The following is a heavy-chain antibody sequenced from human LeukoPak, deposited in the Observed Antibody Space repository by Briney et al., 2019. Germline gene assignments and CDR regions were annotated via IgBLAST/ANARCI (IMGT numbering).Heavy chain of an antibody. D-gene: IGHD3-16*01. CDR3: ARDSPYTLWAVFEP. J-gene: IGHJ5*02. CDR1: GFNFTNFA. CDR2: ISGRGGTK. V-gene: IGHV3-23*01. Sequence: GGSLRLSCATSGFNFTNFAMNWVRQAPGKGLEWVSFISGRGGTKHYADSVKGRFTISRDSSNNLVFLQMSNLRPDDTAVYFCARDSPYTLWAVFEPWGQGTLVIVSS.